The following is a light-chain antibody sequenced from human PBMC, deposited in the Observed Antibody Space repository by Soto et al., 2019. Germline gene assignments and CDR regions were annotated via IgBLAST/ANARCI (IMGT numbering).Light chain of an antibody. J-gene: IGKJ1*01. CDR2: SAS. CDR3: QQYAGSTRT. V-gene: IGKV3-20*01. CDR1: QSVGSN. Sequence: EIVMTQSPATLSVSPGGRATLSCRARQSVGSNLAWYQQKPGQAPRILIYSASRRETGIPDRFTGSGSGTEFTLTINRVEPEDFAVYFCQQYAGSTRTFGQGTQVDIK.